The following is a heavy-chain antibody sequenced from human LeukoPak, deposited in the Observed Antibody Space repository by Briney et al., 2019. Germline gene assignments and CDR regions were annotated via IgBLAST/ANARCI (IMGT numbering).Heavy chain of an antibody. V-gene: IGHV1-69*04. CDR3: ARDADYGAFDI. J-gene: IGHJ3*02. Sequence: SVTVSCKASGGTFSSYAISWVRQAPGQGLEWMGRIIPILGIANYAQKFQGRVTITADKSTSTAYMELSSLRSEDTAVYYCARDADYGAFDIWGQGTMVTVFS. CDR1: GGTFSSYA. CDR2: IIPILGIA. D-gene: IGHD4-17*01.